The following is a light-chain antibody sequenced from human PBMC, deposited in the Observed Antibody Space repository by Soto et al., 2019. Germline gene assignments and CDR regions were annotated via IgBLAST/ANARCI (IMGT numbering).Light chain of an antibody. CDR2: DNA. J-gene: IGLJ2*01. CDR1: GSNIGINS. V-gene: IGLV1-51*01. Sequence: QSVLTQPPSVSAAPGQTVTISCFGRGSNIGINSVSWYQQVPGTAPKLLLYDNAKRPSGIPDRFFGSKSGTSATLGIAGLQTADEADYYCGTWESYLSVGVVGGGTKLTVL. CDR3: GTWESYLSVGV.